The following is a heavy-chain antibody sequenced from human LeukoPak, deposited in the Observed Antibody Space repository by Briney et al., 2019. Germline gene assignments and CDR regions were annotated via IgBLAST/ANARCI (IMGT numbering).Heavy chain of an antibody. V-gene: IGHV1-46*01. CDR2: INPSGGST. D-gene: IGHD6-13*01. CDR1: GYTFTSYY. CDR3: ARRHAAAAGTDY. J-gene: IGHJ4*02. Sequence: ASVKVSCKASGYTFTSYYMHWVRQAPGQGLEWMGIINPSGGSTSYAQKFQGRVTMTRDTSTSTVYMELSGLRSEDTAVYYCARRHAAAAGTDYWGQGTLVTVSS.